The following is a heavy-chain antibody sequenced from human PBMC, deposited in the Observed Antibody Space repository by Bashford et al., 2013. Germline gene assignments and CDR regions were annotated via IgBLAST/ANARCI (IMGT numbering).Heavy chain of an antibody. J-gene: IGHJ6*02. CDR2: IVVGSGNT. CDR3: AADRGSKSIVVVPAAYPASLYYYYGMDV. Sequence: VKVSCKASGYTFTSSAVQWVRQARGQRLEWIGWIVVGSGNTNYAQKFQERVTITRDMSTSTAYMELSSLRSEDTAVYYCAADRGSKSIVVVPAAYPASLYYYYGMDVWGQGTTVTVSS. V-gene: IGHV1-58*01. CDR1: GYTFTSSA. D-gene: IGHD2-2*01.